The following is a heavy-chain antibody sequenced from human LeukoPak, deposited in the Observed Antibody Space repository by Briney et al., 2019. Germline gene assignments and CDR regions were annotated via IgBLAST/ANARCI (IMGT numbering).Heavy chain of an antibody. CDR1: GYTFTGYF. J-gene: IGHJ4*02. D-gene: IGHD1-26*01. Sequence: ASVTVSCEASGYTFTGYFMHWVRQAPGQGLEWMGWINPNSGGTNYAQNFEGRVTMTRDTSISTAWMELSRLRSDDTAVYYCARDSASGSYVIDYWGQGTLVTVSS. CDR2: INPNSGGT. CDR3: ARDSASGSYVIDY. V-gene: IGHV1-2*02.